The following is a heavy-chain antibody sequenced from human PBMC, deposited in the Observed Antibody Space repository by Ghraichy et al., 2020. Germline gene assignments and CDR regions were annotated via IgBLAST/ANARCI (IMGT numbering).Heavy chain of an antibody. Sequence: SETLSLTCAVYGGYFRGYYWSWIRQPPGKGLEWIGEINHSGSTNYNPSLKTRVTISVDTSKNQFSLKLSSVTAADTAVYYCARVLRRRSSWYYYNGYFDYWGQGTLVTVSS. V-gene: IGHV4-34*01. CDR1: GGYFRGYY. D-gene: IGHD6-13*01. J-gene: IGHJ4*02. CDR2: INHSGST. CDR3: ARVLRRRSSWYYYNGYFDY.